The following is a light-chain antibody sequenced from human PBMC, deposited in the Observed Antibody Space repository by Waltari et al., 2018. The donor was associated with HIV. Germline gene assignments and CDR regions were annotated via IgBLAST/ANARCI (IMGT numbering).Light chain of an antibody. CDR3: ETWDSSTWV. J-gene: IGLJ3*02. CDR1: SGHSRNI. Sequence: QPVLTQSSSASASLGSSVKLTCTLTSGHSRNIIAWHQPRPGKAPRDLMKLEGGGGYNKGSGVPDRFSGSSSGADRYLTISNLQFEDEADYYCETWDSSTWVFGGGTKVTVL. V-gene: IGLV4-60*02. CDR2: LEGGGGY.